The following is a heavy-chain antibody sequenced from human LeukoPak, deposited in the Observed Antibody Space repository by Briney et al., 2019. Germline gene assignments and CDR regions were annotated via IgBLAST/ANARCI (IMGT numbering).Heavy chain of an antibody. CDR1: GYTFTSYA. CDR3: ASSVYLGYCSSTSCYSAFDI. J-gene: IGHJ3*02. Sequence: ASVKVSCKASGYTFTSYAMNWVRQAPGQGLEWMGWINTNTGNPTYAQGFTGRFVFSLDTSVSTAYLQISSLKAEDTAVYYCASSVYLGYCSSTSCYSAFDIWGQGTIVTVSS. V-gene: IGHV7-4-1*02. D-gene: IGHD2-2*01. CDR2: INTNTGNP.